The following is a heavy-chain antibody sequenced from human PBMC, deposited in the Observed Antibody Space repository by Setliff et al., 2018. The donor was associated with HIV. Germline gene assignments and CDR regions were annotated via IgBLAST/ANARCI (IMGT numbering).Heavy chain of an antibody. Sequence: SETLSLTCTVSGGSMNANHWSWIRQSPGKGPEWIAYIHVSGSTYFNPSLSSRVTISIDTSNNQFSLRLSSVTAADTAVYYCARDYSSGFLLWGQGTLVTVSS. D-gene: IGHD6-19*01. V-gene: IGHV4-59*08. CDR1: GGSMNANH. CDR3: ARDYSSGFLL. CDR2: IHVSGST. J-gene: IGHJ4*02.